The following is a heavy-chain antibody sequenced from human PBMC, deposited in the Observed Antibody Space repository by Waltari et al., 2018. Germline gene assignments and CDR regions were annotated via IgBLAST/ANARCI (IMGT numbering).Heavy chain of an antibody. D-gene: IGHD6-19*01. V-gene: IGHV3-48*01. Sequence: VQLVESGGGLVQPGGSLRLSCAASGFTFRSYSMNWVRQAPGKGLEWVSYISSSSSTIYYADSEKGRVTIARDNAKNSLYLQMNSLRAEDTAVYDCARGRADWGQGTMVTVSA. J-gene: IGHJ3*01. CDR3: ARGRAD. CDR2: ISSSSSTI. CDR1: GFTFRSYS.